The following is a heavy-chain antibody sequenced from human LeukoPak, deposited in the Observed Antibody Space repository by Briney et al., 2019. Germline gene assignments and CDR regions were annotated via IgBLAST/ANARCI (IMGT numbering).Heavy chain of an antibody. CDR1: GYIFTTYA. J-gene: IGHJ4*02. D-gene: IGHD5-24*01. CDR3: ARDHGYVEMATIGY. CDR2: INTNTGNP. V-gene: IGHV7-4-1*02. Sequence: ASVKVSCKASGYIFTTYAINWVRQAPGQGLEWMGWINTNTGNPTYAQGFTGRFVFSLDTSVSTAYLQISTLKAEDTAVYYCARDHGYVEMATIGYRGQGALVTVSS.